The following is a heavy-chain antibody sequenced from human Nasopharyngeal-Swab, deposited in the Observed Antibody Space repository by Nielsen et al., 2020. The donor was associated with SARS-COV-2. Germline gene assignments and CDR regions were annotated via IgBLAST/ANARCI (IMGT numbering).Heavy chain of an antibody. V-gene: IGHV3-9*01. CDR2: ISWNSGST. CDR3: AKDNNPYYYDSSGYAFDI. J-gene: IGHJ3*02. Sequence: VRPAPGRGLDRVSGISWNSGSTGYADSVKGRFTISRDNAKNSLYLQMNSLRAEETAVYYCAKDNNPYYYDSSGYAFDIWGQGTMVTVSS. D-gene: IGHD3-22*01.